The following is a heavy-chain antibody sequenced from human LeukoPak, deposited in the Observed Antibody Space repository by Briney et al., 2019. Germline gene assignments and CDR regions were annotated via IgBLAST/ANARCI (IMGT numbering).Heavy chain of an antibody. CDR1: GYTFIDYY. CDR2: INPNSGGT. J-gene: IGHJ5*02. CDR3: ARDLAHSSGWYSDWFDP. Sequence: ASVKVSCKTSGYTFIDYYIHWVRQAPGQGLEWMGWINPNSGGTNYAQKFQGRVTMTRDTSISTAYMELSRLRSDDTAVYYCARDLAHSSGWYSDWFDPWGQGTLVTVSS. V-gene: IGHV1-2*02. D-gene: IGHD6-19*01.